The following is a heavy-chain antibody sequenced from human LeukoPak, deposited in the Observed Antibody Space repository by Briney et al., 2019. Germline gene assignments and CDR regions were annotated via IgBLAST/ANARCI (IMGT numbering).Heavy chain of an antibody. CDR2: VNTDGSEK. Sequence: GGSLRLSCATTGVTFSNYWMNWVRQAPGKGLEWVAVVNTDGSEKHYVDSVRGRFIVSRDNAKNSLYLQITSLRGDDTALHYCARSDQGPEEWGQGTLVTVSS. J-gene: IGHJ4*02. CDR1: GVTFSNYW. CDR3: ARSDQGPEE. D-gene: IGHD2-2*01. V-gene: IGHV3-7*01.